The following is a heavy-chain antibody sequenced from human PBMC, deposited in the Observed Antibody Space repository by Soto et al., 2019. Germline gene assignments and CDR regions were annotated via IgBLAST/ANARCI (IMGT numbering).Heavy chain of an antibody. J-gene: IGHJ6*02. V-gene: IGHV1-2*04. D-gene: IGHD3-3*01. Sequence: ASVKVSCKASGYTFTGYYMHWVRQAPGQGLEWMGRTNPNSGGTNYAQKFQGWVTMTRDTSISTAYMELSRLRSDDTAVYYCATTGRFLEWLPTGDYYYGMDVWGQGTTVTVSS. CDR3: ATTGRFLEWLPTGDYYYGMDV. CDR2: TNPNSGGT. CDR1: GYTFTGYY.